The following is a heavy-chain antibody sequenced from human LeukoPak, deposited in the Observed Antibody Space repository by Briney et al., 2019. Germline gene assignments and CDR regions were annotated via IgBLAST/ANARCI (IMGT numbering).Heavy chain of an antibody. V-gene: IGHV3-9*01. J-gene: IGHJ3*02. CDR3: AKLGGSFDI. CDR2: ISWNSGLK. D-gene: IGHD3-16*01. Sequence: GRSLRFSCAASGFTFDNYAMHWVRQAPGKGLEWVSYISWNSGLKGYAGSVKGRFTISRDNAKNSLVLQMNSLTTEDTALYYCAKLGGSFDIWGQGTMVVVSS. CDR1: GFTFDNYA.